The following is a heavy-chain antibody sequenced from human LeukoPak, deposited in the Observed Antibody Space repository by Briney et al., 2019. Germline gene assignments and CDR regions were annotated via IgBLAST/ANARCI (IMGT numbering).Heavy chain of an antibody. J-gene: IGHJ6*02. Sequence: PSETLSLTCTVSGGSLSGFYWSWIRQPPGKGLEWIGYIYYSGSTNYNPSLKSRVTISVDTSKNQFSLKLSSVTAADTAVYHCARDNWNYGSSMDVWGQGTTVTVSS. CDR1: GGSLSGFY. D-gene: IGHD1-7*01. V-gene: IGHV4-59*01. CDR3: ARDNWNYGSSMDV. CDR2: IYYSGST.